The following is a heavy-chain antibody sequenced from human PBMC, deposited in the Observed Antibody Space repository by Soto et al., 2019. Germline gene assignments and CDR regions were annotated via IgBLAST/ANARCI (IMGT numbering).Heavy chain of an antibody. J-gene: IGHJ4*02. CDR1: GASISSFY. CDR2: INYSGST. V-gene: IGHV4-59*08. D-gene: IGHD3-10*01. CDR3: ARQVRVRGALY. Sequence: SETLSLTCTVSGASISSFYYSWVRQPPGRGLEWIGYINYSGSTNYNPSLKSRVTISVDTSKNQFSLKLTSVTAADTAVYYCARQVRVRGALYWGQGTLVTVSS.